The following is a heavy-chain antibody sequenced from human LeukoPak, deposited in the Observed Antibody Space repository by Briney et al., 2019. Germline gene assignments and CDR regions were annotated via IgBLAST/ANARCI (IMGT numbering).Heavy chain of an antibody. CDR2: IYYSGST. V-gene: IGHV4-59*01. D-gene: IGHD2-15*01. CDR3: ASRYCSGGSCFFDY. Sequence: SETLSLTCTVSGGSISSYYWSWIRQPPGKGLEWIGYIYYSGSTNYNPSLKSRVTISVDTSKNQFSLKLSSVTAADTAVYYCASRYCSGGSCFFDYWGKGTLVTVSS. J-gene: IGHJ4*02. CDR1: GGSISSYY.